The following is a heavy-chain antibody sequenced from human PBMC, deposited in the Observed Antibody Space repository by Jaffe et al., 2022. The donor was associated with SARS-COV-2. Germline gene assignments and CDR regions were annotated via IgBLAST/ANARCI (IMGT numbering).Heavy chain of an antibody. J-gene: IGHJ4*02. Sequence: QVQLVESGGGVVQPGRSLRLSCAASGFTFSSYAMHWVRQAPGKGLEWVAVISYDGSNKYYADSVKGRFTISRDNSKNTLYLQMNSLRAEDTAVYYCARDFSDSSGYYHFDYWGQGTLVTVSS. CDR1: GFTFSSYA. D-gene: IGHD3-22*01. V-gene: IGHV3-30-3*01. CDR2: ISYDGSNK. CDR3: ARDFSDSSGYYHFDY.